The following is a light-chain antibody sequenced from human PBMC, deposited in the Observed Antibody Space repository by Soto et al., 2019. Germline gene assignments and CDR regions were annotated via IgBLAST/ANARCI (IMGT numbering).Light chain of an antibody. CDR3: QPRNPVPP. J-gene: IGKJ4*01. CDR2: DAS. CDR1: QDVSTY. V-gene: IGKV3-11*01. Sequence: EIVLTQSPATLSLSPGERATLSSRASQDVSTYLAWYQQRPGQDPRLLIYDASNRAPVIPARFSGSGSGTDVTLSISSLEPEDFPVYYCQPRNPVPPFGGGSKVEIK.